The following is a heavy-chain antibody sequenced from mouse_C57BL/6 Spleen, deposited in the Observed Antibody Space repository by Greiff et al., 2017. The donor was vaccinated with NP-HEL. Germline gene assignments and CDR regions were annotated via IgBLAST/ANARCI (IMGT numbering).Heavy chain of an antibody. Sequence: QVQLQQPGAELVKPGASVKMSCKASGYTFTSYWITWVKQRPGQGLEWIGDIYPGSGSTSYNEKFKSKATLTVDTSSSTAYMQLSSLTSEDSAVYCCAREGMISTGYYFDYWGQGTTLTVSS. D-gene: IGHD2-4*01. CDR2: IYPGSGST. CDR3: AREGMISTGYYFDY. J-gene: IGHJ2*01. CDR1: GYTFTSYW. V-gene: IGHV1-55*01.